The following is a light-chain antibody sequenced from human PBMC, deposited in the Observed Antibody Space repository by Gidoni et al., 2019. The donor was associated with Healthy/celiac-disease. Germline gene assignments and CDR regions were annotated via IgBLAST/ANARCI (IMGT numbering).Light chain of an antibody. V-gene: IGKV3-20*01. Sequence: EIVLTQSPGTLSLSPGERATLSCRASQSVSSSYLACYQQKPCQAPRLLIYGASSRATGIPDRFSGSGSGTDFTLTISRLEPEDFAVYYCQQYGSSGWTFGQGTKVEIK. CDR3: QQYGSSGWT. CDR1: QSVSSSY. CDR2: GAS. J-gene: IGKJ1*01.